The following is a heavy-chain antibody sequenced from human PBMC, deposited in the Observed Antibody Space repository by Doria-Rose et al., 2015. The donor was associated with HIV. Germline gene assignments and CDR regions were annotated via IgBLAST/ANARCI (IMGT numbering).Heavy chain of an antibody. J-gene: IGHJ4*02. D-gene: IGHD1-26*01. Sequence: QVQLQESGPGLVKPSETLSLTCSVSGGSISHYYWSWIRQPPGKGLEYIGDIFYTGSINYSSSLKSRVSISIDTSKNKFSLRLSSVTAADTAVYYCARVLSGTYDYWGQGTLVTVSS. CDR2: IFYTGSI. CDR3: ARVLSGTYDY. CDR1: GGSISHYY. V-gene: IGHV4-59*01.